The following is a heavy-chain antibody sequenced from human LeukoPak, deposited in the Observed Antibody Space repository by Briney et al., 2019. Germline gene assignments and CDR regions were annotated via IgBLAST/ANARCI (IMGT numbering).Heavy chain of an antibody. D-gene: IGHD1-26*01. Sequence: ASVKVSCKASGYTFTSYYMRWVRQAPGQGLEWMGIINPSGGSTSYAQKFQGRVTMTRDTSTSTVYMELSSLRSEDTAVYYCARGNRIVGATKDFDYWGQGTLVTVSS. CDR2: INPSGGST. CDR3: ARGNRIVGATKDFDY. J-gene: IGHJ4*02. V-gene: IGHV1-46*01. CDR1: GYTFTSYY.